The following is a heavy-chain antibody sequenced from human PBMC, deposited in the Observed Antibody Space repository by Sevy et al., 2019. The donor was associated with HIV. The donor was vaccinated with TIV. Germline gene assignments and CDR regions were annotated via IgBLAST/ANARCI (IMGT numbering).Heavy chain of an antibody. D-gene: IGHD2-2*02. V-gene: IGHV3-23*01. CDR3: AKDPSPSFCGSNTCYTN. Sequence: GGSLRLSCAASGFTFSSYPMTWVRQAPGKGLEWVSTTSTTDLVTYYADSVKGRFTISRDNSKNTLYLQMNSLRAEDTAVYYCAKDPSPSFCGSNTCYTNWGQGTLVTVSS. CDR1: GFTFSSYP. J-gene: IGHJ4*02. CDR2: TSTTDLVT.